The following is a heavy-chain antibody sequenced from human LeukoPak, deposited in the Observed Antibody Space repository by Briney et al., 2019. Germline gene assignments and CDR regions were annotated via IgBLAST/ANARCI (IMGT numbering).Heavy chain of an antibody. CDR3: ARVLLWFGDPMIDY. D-gene: IGHD3-10*01. CDR1: GGSISSGSYY. V-gene: IGHV4-61*02. J-gene: IGHJ4*02. Sequence: PSETLSLTCTVSGGSISSGSYYWSWIRQPAGKGLEWIGRIYTSGSTNYNPSLKSRVTISVDTSKNQFSLKLSSVTAADTAVYYCARVLLWFGDPMIDYWGQGTLVTVSS. CDR2: IYTSGST.